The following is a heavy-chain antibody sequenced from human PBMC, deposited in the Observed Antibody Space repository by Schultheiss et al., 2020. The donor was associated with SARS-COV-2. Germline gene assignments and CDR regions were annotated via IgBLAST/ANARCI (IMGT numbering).Heavy chain of an antibody. J-gene: IGHJ4*02. CDR2: IYYSGST. D-gene: IGHD1-1*01. V-gene: IGHV4-61*05. CDR1: GGSIRNSDYY. CDR3: AREGSSVGGTDY. Sequence: SETLSLTCTVSGGSIRNSDYYWGWIRQPPGKGLEWIGYIYYSGSTNYNPSLKSRVTISVDTSKNQFSLKLSSVTAADTAVYYCAREGSSVGGTDYWGQGTLVTVSS.